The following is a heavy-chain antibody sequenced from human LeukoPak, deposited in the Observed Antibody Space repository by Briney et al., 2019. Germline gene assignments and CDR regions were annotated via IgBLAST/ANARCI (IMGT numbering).Heavy chain of an antibody. V-gene: IGHV3-21*01. D-gene: IGHD5-12*01. CDR3: ASRRHIVATIGTWFDP. J-gene: IGHJ5*02. CDR2: ISSSSSYI. Sequence: GGSLRLSCAASGFTFSSYSMNWVRQAPAKGLEWVSSISSSSSYIYYADSVKGRFTISRDNAKNSLYLQMNSLRAEDTAVYYCASRRHIVATIGTWFDPWGQGTLVTVSS. CDR1: GFTFSSYS.